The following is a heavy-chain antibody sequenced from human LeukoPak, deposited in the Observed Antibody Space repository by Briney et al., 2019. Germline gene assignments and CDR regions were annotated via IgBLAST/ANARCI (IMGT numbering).Heavy chain of an antibody. V-gene: IGHV4-34*01. D-gene: IGHD3-22*01. CDR3: ARLPTYYYDSSGCSANGY. CDR2: INHSGST. Sequence: SETLSLTCAVYGGSFSGYYWSWIRQPPGKGLEWIGEINHSGSTNYSPSLKSRVTISVDTSKNQFSLKLSSVTAADTAVYYCARLPTYYYDSSGCSANGYWGQGTLVAVSS. CDR1: GGSFSGYY. J-gene: IGHJ4*02.